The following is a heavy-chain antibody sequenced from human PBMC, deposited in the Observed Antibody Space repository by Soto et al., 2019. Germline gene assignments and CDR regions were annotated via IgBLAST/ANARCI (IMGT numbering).Heavy chain of an antibody. Sequence: PSETLSLTCTVSGDSISSGDYYWSWIRQPPGKGLEWIGYIYYSGSTYYNPSLKSRVTISVDTSKNQFSLKLSSVTAADTAVYYCARYGDFWSGYPYGMDVWGQGTTVTVSS. CDR1: GDSISSGDYY. J-gene: IGHJ6*02. CDR2: IYYSGST. CDR3: ARYGDFWSGYPYGMDV. V-gene: IGHV4-30-4*01. D-gene: IGHD3-3*01.